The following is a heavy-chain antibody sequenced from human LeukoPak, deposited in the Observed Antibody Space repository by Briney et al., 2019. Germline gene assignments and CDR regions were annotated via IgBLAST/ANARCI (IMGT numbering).Heavy chain of an antibody. V-gene: IGHV3-7*01. CDR2: IKQGGSEK. D-gene: IGHD3-10*01. J-gene: IGHJ4*02. CDR1: GFTFGTFW. CDR3: ARDKGGMVPFDY. Sequence: GGSLRLSCEASGFTFGTFWMSWVRQAPGKGLEWVANIKQGGSEKNYVDSVKGRFTIARDDAKNSLYLQMNSLRAEDTAVYFCARDKGGMVPFDYWGQGTLVTVSS.